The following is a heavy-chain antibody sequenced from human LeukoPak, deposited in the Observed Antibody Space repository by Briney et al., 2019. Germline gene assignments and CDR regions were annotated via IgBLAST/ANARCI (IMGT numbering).Heavy chain of an antibody. V-gene: IGHV3-30-3*01. CDR1: GFTFSSYA. J-gene: IGHJ3*01. CDR3: AREGYPGSGSYGLDF. D-gene: IGHD3-10*01. Sequence: GGSLRLSCAASGFTFSSYAMHWVRQGPGKGLECVAVISYDGSNKYYADSVKGRFTISRDNAKNSLYLQMNSLRAEDTAVYYCAREGYPGSGSYGLDFRGQGTMVTVSS. CDR2: ISYDGSNK.